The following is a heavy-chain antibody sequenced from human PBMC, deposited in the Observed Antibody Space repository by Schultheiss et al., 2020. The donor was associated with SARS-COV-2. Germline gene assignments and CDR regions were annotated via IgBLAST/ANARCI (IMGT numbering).Heavy chain of an antibody. Sequence: GESLKIPCAASGFTFSSYSMNWVRQAPGKGLEWVSYISSSSSTIYYADSVKGRFTISRDNAKNSLYLQMNSLRDEDTAVYYCARRYDGPRSNWFDPWGQGTLVTVSS. V-gene: IGHV3-48*02. D-gene: IGHD3-10*01. CDR3: ARRYDGPRSNWFDP. CDR1: GFTFSSYS. J-gene: IGHJ5*02. CDR2: ISSSSSTI.